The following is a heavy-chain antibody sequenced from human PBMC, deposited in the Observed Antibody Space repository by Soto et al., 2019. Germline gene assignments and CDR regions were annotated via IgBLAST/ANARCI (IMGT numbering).Heavy chain of an antibody. CDR1: GFTFSSYA. V-gene: IGHV3-23*01. Sequence: GGSLRLSCAASGFTFSSYAMSWVRQAPGKGLEWVSAISGSGGSTYYADSVKGRFTISRDNSKNTLYLQMNSLRAEDTAVYYCVSTPRGIAAAGTQPYYFDYWGQGNLVTVSS. CDR2: ISGSGGST. CDR3: VSTPRGIAAAGTQPYYFDY. D-gene: IGHD6-13*01. J-gene: IGHJ4*02.